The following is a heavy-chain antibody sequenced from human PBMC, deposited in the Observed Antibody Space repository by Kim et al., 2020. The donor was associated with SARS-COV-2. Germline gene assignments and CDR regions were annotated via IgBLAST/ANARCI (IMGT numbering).Heavy chain of an antibody. V-gene: IGHV3-33*01. J-gene: IGHJ4*01. CDR1: RFTFSIYG. CDR3: ARGYYDSSGYSTYFFDY. Sequence: GGSLRLSCVASRFTFSIYGMHWVRQAPGKGLEWVAIIWYDGSNKYYADSVKGRFSISRDNSKNTLYLQMNSLRAEDTAVYYCARGYYDSSGYSTYFFDY. D-gene: IGHD3-22*01. CDR2: IWYDGSNK.